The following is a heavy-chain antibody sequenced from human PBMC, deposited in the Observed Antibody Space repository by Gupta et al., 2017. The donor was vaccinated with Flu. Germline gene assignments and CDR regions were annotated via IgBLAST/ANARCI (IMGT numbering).Heavy chain of an antibody. CDR1: FDFNYYN. V-gene: IGHV3-21*01. CDR3: AKNRASGITKGSFDV. CDR2: ISRISTFI. D-gene: IGHD1-1*01. J-gene: IGHJ3*01. Sequence: FDFNYYNMNWVRQAPGKGLEWVSAISRISTFIYYADSVKGRFTISRDNAKNSIHLLMNGLRAEDTAVYYCAKNRASGITKGSFDVGGQGTTVTVS.